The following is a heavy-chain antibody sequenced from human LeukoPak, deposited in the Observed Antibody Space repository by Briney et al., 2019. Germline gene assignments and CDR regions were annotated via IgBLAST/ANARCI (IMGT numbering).Heavy chain of an antibody. J-gene: IGHJ6*02. V-gene: IGHV4-39*01. CDR3: ARQGTLTHYYVMDV. Sequence: SETLSLTCTVSGGSISSRDNYWGWFRQPPGKGLEWIGSIYYSGNTYYNPSLESRVTISVDTSKNQFSLKVSSATAADTAVYYCARQGTLTHYYVMDVWGQGTTVTVSS. CDR2: IYYSGNT. D-gene: IGHD1-1*01. CDR1: GGSISSRDNY.